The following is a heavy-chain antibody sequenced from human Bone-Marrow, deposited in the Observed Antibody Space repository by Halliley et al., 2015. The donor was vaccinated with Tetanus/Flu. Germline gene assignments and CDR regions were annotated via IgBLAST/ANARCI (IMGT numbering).Heavy chain of an antibody. CDR2: IDPRDFYT. CDR3: ARPPYCTNGVCDDY. J-gene: IGHJ4*02. D-gene: IGHD2-8*01. Sequence: WLGRIDPRDFYTNHGPSSQGPVTISVDNSISTAYLQGSSLKASDTATYYCARPPYCTNGVCDDYWGQGTLVTVSS. V-gene: IGHV5-10-1*01.